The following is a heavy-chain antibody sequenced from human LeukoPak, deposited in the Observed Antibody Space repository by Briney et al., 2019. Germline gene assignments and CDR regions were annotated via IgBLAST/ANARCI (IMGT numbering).Heavy chain of an antibody. CDR2: IYYSGST. CDR3: ARAVTMVRGVIPAFDC. CDR1: GGSISSGDYY. V-gene: IGHV4-30-4*01. Sequence: SETLSLTCTVSGGSISSGDYYWSWIRQPPGKGLEWIGCIYYSGSTYYNPSLKSRVTISVDTSKNQFSLKLSSVTAADTAVYYCARAVTMVRGVIPAFDCWGQGTLVTVSS. D-gene: IGHD3-10*01. J-gene: IGHJ4*02.